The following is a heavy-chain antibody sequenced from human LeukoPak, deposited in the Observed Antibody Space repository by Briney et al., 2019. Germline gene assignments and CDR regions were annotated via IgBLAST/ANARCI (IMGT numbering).Heavy chain of an antibody. CDR3: ARVGYSGWNLEY. D-gene: IGHD5-12*01. CDR1: GFTFRSYW. CDR2: INQGGSVK. V-gene: IGHV3-7*01. Sequence: PVGCLRLSCAASGFTFRSYWMSWVRQAPGKGLEWVANINQGGSVKYYVDSVKGRFTISRDDAKNSLYVQMNSLRDEDTAVYYCARVGYSGWNLEYWGQGTLVTVSS. J-gene: IGHJ4*02.